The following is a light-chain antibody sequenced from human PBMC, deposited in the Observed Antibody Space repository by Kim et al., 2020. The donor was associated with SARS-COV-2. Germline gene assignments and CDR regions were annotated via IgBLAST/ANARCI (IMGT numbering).Light chain of an antibody. V-gene: IGKV3-20*01. CDR2: GAS. CDR1: QTISSSY. CDR3: QQYGGSPPVT. J-gene: IGKJ4*01. Sequence: EIVLTQSPGTLSLSPGERATLSCRASQTISSSYLAWYQQKPGQAPRLLIYGASSRAIGIPDRFSGSGSGTDFTLTIGSLEPEDFAIYYCQQYGGSPPVTFGGGTKVDIK.